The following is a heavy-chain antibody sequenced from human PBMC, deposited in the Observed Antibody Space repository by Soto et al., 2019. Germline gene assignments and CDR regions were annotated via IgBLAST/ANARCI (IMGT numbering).Heavy chain of an antibody. CDR3: AIGGVYCGGDSYPYSFDY. CDR1: GGSISSDGYY. Sequence: QVQLQESGPGLVKPSQTLSLTCNVSGGSISSDGYYWSWIRQHTGKGLEWIGYIYYSGSTYYNPSLKSRVTISVDTSKNQFSLKLSSVTAADTAVYYCAIGGVYCGGDSYPYSFDYWGQGTLVTVSS. J-gene: IGHJ4*02. V-gene: IGHV4-31*03. D-gene: IGHD2-21*01. CDR2: IYYSGST.